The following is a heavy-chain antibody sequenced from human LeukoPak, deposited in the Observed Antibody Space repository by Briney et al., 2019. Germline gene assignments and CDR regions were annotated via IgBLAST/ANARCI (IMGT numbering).Heavy chain of an antibody. J-gene: IGHJ4*02. Sequence: GGSLRLSCAASGFTFSSYVMNWVRQAPGKGLEWVSGISASGGSTYYADSVRGRFAISRDNSENTLYLQMSSLRAEDTAVYYCAKDPSAPVVAWGQGTLVTVSS. V-gene: IGHV3-23*01. CDR2: ISASGGST. D-gene: IGHD2-15*01. CDR1: GFTFSSYV. CDR3: AKDPSAPVVA.